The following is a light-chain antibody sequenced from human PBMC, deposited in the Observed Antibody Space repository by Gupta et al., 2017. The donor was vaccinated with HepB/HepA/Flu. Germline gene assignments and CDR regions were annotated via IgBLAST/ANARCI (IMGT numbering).Light chain of an antibody. CDR1: SSDVGGYNY. CDR3: SSYTSSSTVV. J-gene: IGLJ2*01. Sequence: QSALTQPAYVSGFPGPSITISCTGTSSDVGGYNYVSWYQQHPGKAPKLMIYDVSNRPSGVSNRFSGSKSGNTASLTISGLQAEDEADYYCSSYTSSSTVVFGGGTKLTVL. CDR2: DVS. V-gene: IGLV2-14*03.